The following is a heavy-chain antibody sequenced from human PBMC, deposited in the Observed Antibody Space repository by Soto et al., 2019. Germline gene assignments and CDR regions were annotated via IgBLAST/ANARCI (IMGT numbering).Heavy chain of an antibody. V-gene: IGHV3-21*01. Sequence: PGGSLRLSCAASGFTFSSYSVNWVRQAPGKGLEWVSSISSSSSYIYYADSVKGRFTISRDNAKNSLYLQMNSLRAEDTAVYYCARGSGYDNYYYYGMDVWGQGTTVTVSS. CDR2: ISSSSSYI. CDR3: ARGSGYDNYYYYGMDV. J-gene: IGHJ6*02. D-gene: IGHD5-12*01. CDR1: GFTFSSYS.